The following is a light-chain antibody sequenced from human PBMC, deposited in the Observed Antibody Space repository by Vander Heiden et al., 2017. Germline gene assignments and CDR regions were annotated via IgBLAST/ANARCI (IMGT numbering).Light chain of an antibody. J-gene: IGLJ2*01. Sequence: QSALPQPASVSGSPGQSITISCTGTSSDVGTYNYVSWYQHHPDKAPKLMIYDVANRTSGVSIRFSGSKSGNTASLTISGLQAEDEGDYYCSSYTSSSTVIFGGGTKLTVL. V-gene: IGLV2-14*03. CDR2: DVA. CDR1: SSDVGTYNY. CDR3: SSYTSSSTVI.